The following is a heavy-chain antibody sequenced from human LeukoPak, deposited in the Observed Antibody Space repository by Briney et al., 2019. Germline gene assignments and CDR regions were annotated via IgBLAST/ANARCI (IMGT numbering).Heavy chain of an antibody. CDR2: IHSSGGST. Sequence: ASVKVSCKASGYTFTNYYMHWVRQAPGQGLEWMGIIHSSGGSTTYAQKFQGRVTMTRDTSTSTVYMELSSLRSEDTAVYYCIRALGVTGDYWGQGTLVTVSS. D-gene: IGHD2-21*02. CDR3: IRALGVTGDY. CDR1: GYTFTNYY. J-gene: IGHJ4*02. V-gene: IGHV1-46*03.